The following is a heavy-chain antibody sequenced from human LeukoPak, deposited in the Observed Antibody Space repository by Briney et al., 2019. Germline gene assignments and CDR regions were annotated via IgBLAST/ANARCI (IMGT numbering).Heavy chain of an antibody. J-gene: IGHJ4*02. CDR2: INHSGST. Sequence: GSLRLSCAASGFTFSAFAMSWIRQPPGKGLEWIGEINHSGSTNYNPSLKSRVTISVDTSKNQFSLKLSSVTAADTAVYYCARFSDTAMVTGYYFDYWGQGTLVTVSS. V-gene: IGHV4-34*01. CDR1: GFTFSAFA. CDR3: ARFSDTAMVTGYYFDY. D-gene: IGHD5-18*01.